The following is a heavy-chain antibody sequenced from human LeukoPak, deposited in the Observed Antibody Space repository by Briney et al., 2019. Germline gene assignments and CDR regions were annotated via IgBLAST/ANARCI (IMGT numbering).Heavy chain of an antibody. V-gene: IGHV3-30*18. CDR3: AKDGTAAGTFGWFDP. Sequence: GGSLRLSCEASGFTFSSYGMHWVRQAPGKGLEWVAVISYDGSNKYYADSVKGRFTISRDNSKNTLYLQMNSLRAEDTAVYYCAKDGTAAGTFGWFDPWGQGTLVTVSS. CDR2: ISYDGSNK. J-gene: IGHJ5*02. D-gene: IGHD6-13*01. CDR1: GFTFSSYG.